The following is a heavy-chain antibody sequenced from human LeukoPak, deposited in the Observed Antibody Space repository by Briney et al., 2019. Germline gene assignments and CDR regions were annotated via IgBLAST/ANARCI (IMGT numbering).Heavy chain of an antibody. J-gene: IGHJ4*02. V-gene: IGHV3-30*18. Sequence: LGGSLRLSCATSGFTFSSYGMHWVRQAPGKGLEWVALLSYDGSNKYYADSVRGRFTISAEDSKNTLYLQMNSLRTEDTAVYYCAKAYCSGGSCYPSPFDYWGQGTLVTVSS. CDR2: LSYDGSNK. CDR3: AKAYCSGGSCYPSPFDY. CDR1: GFTFSSYG. D-gene: IGHD2-15*01.